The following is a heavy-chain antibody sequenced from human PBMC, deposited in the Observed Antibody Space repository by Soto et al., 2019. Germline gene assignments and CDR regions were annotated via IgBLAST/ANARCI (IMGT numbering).Heavy chain of an antibody. CDR2: INPSGGST. V-gene: IGHV1-46*03. CDR1: GYPFTSSY. CDR3: ARRPSDAFDI. Sequence: APVKVSCKASGYPFTSSYIHWVRQAPGQGLEWMGIINPSGGSTSYAQKFQGRVTMTRDTSTSTVYMELSSLRSEDTAVYYCARRPSDAFDIWGQGTMVTVSS. J-gene: IGHJ3*02.